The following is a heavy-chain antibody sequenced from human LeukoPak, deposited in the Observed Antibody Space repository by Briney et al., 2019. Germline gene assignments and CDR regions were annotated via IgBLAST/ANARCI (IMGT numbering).Heavy chain of an antibody. V-gene: IGHV4-4*07. CDR3: AREVARVSSSPHFDY. CDR1: GGSISSYY. Sequence: SETLSLTCTVSGGSISSYYWSWIRQPAGKGLEWIGRIYTSGSTNYNPPLKSRVTMSVDTSKNQFSLKLSSVTAADTAVYYCAREVARVSSSPHFDYWGQGTLVTVSS. J-gene: IGHJ4*02. CDR2: IYTSGST. D-gene: IGHD6-6*01.